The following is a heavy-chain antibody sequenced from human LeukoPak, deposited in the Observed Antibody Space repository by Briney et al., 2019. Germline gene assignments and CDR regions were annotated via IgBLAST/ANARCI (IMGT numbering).Heavy chain of an antibody. D-gene: IGHD1-7*01. CDR2: TVSEIDGGTT. Sequence: GGSLRLSCAASGFTFNYAWMSWVRQVPGKGLEWVGQTVSEIDGGTTDYAAPVKGRFTISRDDSKSTLYLQMNSLKIEDTAVYYCTTDEDWDYARKDVWGQGATVIVSS. V-gene: IGHV3-15*04. CDR3: TTDEDWDYARKDV. J-gene: IGHJ6*02. CDR1: GFTFNYAW.